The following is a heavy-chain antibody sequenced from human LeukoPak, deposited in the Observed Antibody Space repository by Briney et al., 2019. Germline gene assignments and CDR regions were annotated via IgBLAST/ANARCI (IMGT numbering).Heavy chain of an antibody. V-gene: IGHV3-23*01. D-gene: IGHD3-10*01. CDR2: LSGSGGTT. CDR1: GFTFSSYA. Sequence: GGSLRLSCAASGFTFSSYALSWVRQAAGKGPEWASSLSGSGGTTYYADSVKGRFTISRDNSKNTLYLQMNSLRAEDTAVYYCAREEFYYGAGSYHDFWGQGILVTVSS. J-gene: IGHJ4*02. CDR3: AREEFYYGAGSYHDF.